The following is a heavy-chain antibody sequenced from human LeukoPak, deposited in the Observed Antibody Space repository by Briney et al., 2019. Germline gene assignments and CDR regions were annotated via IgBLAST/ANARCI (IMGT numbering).Heavy chain of an antibody. Sequence: GGSLRLSCAASGFTFDDYAMHWVRQAPGKGLEWVSLISGEGGSTYYADSVKGRFTLSRDNAKNSLFLQINSMRAEDTAVYYSARDLGSGWTPIDYWGQGALVTVSS. V-gene: IGHV3-43*02. D-gene: IGHD6-19*01. CDR2: ISGEGGST. CDR3: ARDLGSGWTPIDY. J-gene: IGHJ4*02. CDR1: GFTFDDYA.